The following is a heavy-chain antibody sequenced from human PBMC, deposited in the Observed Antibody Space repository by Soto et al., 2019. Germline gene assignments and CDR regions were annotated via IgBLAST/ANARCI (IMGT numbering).Heavy chain of an antibody. J-gene: IGHJ4*02. CDR2: IYDSGST. Sequence: QVQLQESGPGLVKPSQTLSLTCTVSGGSISSGTYYWSWIRQHPGKGLEWIGYIYDSGSTYYNPSLTSRVIISVDTSKNQFSLKLSSVTAADTAVYYCATTTGGAAAYWGQGTLVTVSS. CDR3: ATTTGGAAAY. D-gene: IGHD6-13*01. CDR1: GGSISSGTYY. V-gene: IGHV4-31*03.